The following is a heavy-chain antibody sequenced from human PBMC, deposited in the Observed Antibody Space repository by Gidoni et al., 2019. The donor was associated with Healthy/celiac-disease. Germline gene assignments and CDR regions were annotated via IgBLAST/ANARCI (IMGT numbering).Heavy chain of an antibody. Sequence: EVQLLESGGGLVQPGGFLRLSCAASGFTFSSYAMSWVRQAPGKGLEWVSAISGSGGSTYYADSVKGRFTISRDNSKNTLYLQMNSLRAEDTVVYYCAKSLPPHYYFDYWGQGTLVTVSS. V-gene: IGHV3-23*01. CDR3: AKSLPPHYYFDY. CDR2: ISGSGGST. J-gene: IGHJ4*02. CDR1: GFTFSSYA.